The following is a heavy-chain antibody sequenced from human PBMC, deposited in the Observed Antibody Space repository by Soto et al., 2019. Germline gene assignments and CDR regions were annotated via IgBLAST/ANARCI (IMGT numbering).Heavy chain of an antibody. CDR3: VKGGIDYGDYFDF. Sequence: GGSLRLSCAASGFTFSSYAMSWVRQAPGKGLEWVSAISGSGGSTYYADSVKGRFTISRDNSKNTLYLQMNSLRAEDTAVYYFVKGGIDYGDYFDFWGQGTLVIVSS. CDR1: GFTFSSYA. D-gene: IGHD4-17*01. CDR2: ISGSGGST. V-gene: IGHV3-23*01. J-gene: IGHJ4*02.